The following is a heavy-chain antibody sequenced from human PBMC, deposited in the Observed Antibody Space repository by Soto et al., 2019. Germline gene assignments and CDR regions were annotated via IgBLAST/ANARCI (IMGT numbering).Heavy chain of an antibody. Sequence: QLQESGPGLVKPSETLSLTCSVSGGSISGFYWIWIRQSPGEGLEWIAYIHSTGRTNYNPSLKSRVTVSLDMSKNPFSLQLSSVTAADTALYFCARVSNEYSGNGAFDYWGLGTPVTVSS. J-gene: IGHJ4*02. V-gene: IGHV4-59*01. CDR2: IHSTGRT. D-gene: IGHD1-26*01. CDR1: GGSISGFY. CDR3: ARVSNEYSGNGAFDY.